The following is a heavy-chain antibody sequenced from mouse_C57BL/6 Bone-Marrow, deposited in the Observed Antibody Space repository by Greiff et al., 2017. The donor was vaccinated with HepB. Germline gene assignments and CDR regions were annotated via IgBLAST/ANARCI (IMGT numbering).Heavy chain of an antibody. CDR3: ARWYGSTFYY. CDR2: IDPSDSYT. D-gene: IGHD1-1*01. J-gene: IGHJ2*01. V-gene: IGHV1-69*01. CDR1: GYTFTSYW. Sequence: QVHVKQPGAELVMPGASVKLSCKASGYTFTSYWMHWVKQRPGQGLEWIGEIDPSDSYTNYNQKFKGKSTLTVDKSSSTAYMQLSSLTSEDSAVYYCARWYGSTFYYWGQGTTLTVSS.